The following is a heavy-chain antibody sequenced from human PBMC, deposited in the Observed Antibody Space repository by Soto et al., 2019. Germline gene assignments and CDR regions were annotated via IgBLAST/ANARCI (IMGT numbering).Heavy chain of an antibody. J-gene: IGHJ1*01. CDR3: AKDGDFGEDGPAEYFEH. D-gene: IGHD4-17*01. CDR1: GFTFNNYA. CDR2: TTGSGANK. V-gene: IGHV3-23*01. Sequence: EVNLLESGGGLVQPGASLRISCVGSGFTFNNYAMTWVRQAPGKGLEWVSGTTGSGANKHYADSVRGRFTISRDNSKKTLYLEMKSLRVEDTAVYYCAKDGDFGEDGPAEYFEHWGQGTLVTVSS.